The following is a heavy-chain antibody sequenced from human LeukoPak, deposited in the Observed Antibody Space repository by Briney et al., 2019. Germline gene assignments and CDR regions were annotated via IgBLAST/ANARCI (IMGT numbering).Heavy chain of an antibody. CDR3: AREEVPHGFDI. Sequence: PSETLSLTCTVSGGSISTYYWSWIRQPPGKGLEYIGYIYYSGSTNYNPSLKSRVTMSLDTSKYQFSLKLSSVTAADTAVYYCAREEVPHGFDIWGQGTMVTVSS. CDR2: IYYSGST. V-gene: IGHV4-59*01. CDR1: GGSISTYY. J-gene: IGHJ3*02.